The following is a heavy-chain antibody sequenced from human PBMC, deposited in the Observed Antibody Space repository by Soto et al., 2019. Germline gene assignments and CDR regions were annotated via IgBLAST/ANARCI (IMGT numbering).Heavy chain of an antibody. CDR3: ARGRRGSYLNY. CDR1: GGSISSGDYY. D-gene: IGHD1-26*01. J-gene: IGHJ4*02. Sequence: QVQLQESGPGLVKPSQTLSLTCTVSGGSISSGDYYWSWIRQPPGKGLEWIGYIYYSGTTYYNPSLKSRITISVDTSKKQFALKLSSVTAADTAVYYCARGRRGSYLNYWGQGTLVTVSS. CDR2: IYYSGTT. V-gene: IGHV4-30-4*01.